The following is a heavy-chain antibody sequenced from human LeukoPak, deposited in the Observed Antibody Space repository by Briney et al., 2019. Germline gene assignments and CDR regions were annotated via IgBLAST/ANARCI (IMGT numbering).Heavy chain of an antibody. CDR1: GFTVSSNY. V-gene: IGHV3-66*01. J-gene: IGHJ4*02. CDR2: IYSGGST. CDR3: ARVRPYSGYLMVGFYFDY. Sequence: PGGSLRLSCAASGFTVSSNYMSWVHQAPGKGLEWVSVIYSGGSTYYADSVKGRFTISRDNSKNTLYLQMNSLRAEDTAVYYCARVRPYSGYLMVGFYFDYWGQGTLVTVSS. D-gene: IGHD5-12*01.